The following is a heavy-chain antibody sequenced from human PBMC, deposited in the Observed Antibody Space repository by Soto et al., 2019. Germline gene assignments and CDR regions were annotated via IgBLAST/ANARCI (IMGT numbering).Heavy chain of an antibody. V-gene: IGHV3-7*03. CDR1: GFTFSSYW. D-gene: IGHD3-10*01. CDR2: IKQDGSEK. CDR3: ARGGGYYYGSGSYPGDAFDI. Sequence: PGGSLRLSCAASGFTFSSYWMSWVRQAPGKGLEWVANIKQDGSEKYYVDSVKGRFTISRDNAKNSLYLQMNSLRAEDTAVYYCARGGGYYYGSGSYPGDAFDIWGQGTMVTVSS. J-gene: IGHJ3*02.